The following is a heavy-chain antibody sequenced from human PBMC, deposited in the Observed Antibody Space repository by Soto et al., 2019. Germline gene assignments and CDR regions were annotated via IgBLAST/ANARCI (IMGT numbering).Heavy chain of an antibody. Sequence: GESLKISCKGSGYSFTSYWIGWVRQMPGKGLEWMGIIYPGDSDTRYSPSFQGQVTISADKSISTAYLQWSSLKASDTAMYYCASQIFGGETDYCYMDVWGKGTTVTVSS. CDR1: GYSFTSYW. V-gene: IGHV5-51*01. J-gene: IGHJ6*03. D-gene: IGHD3-3*01. CDR2: IYPGDSDT. CDR3: ASQIFGGETDYCYMDV.